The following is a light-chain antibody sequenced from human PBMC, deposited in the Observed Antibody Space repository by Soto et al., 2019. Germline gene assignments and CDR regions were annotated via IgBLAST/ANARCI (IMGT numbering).Light chain of an antibody. V-gene: IGKV1-9*01. J-gene: IGKJ3*01. CDR1: QGISSY. CDR2: AAS. Sequence: DIPLTQSPSFLSASVGDRVTITCRASQGISSYLAWYQQKPGKAPKLLIYAASTLQSGVPSRFSGSGSGTEFTLTISSLQPEDFATYYCQQLNSYPPITFGTGTKVEIK. CDR3: QQLNSYPPIT.